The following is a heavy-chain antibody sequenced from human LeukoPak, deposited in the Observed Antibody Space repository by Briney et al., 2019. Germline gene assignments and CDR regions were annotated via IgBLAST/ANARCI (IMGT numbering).Heavy chain of an antibody. Sequence: VSVKVSCKASGNTFTRSGISWVRQAPGQGLEWMGWISAYNGNTNYAQKLQGRVTMTTDTSTSTAYMELGSLRSDDTAVYYWARDCGRYYFDYWGQGTLVTVSS. CDR1: GNTFTRSG. J-gene: IGHJ4*02. CDR3: ARDCGRYYFDY. CDR2: ISAYNGNT. V-gene: IGHV1-18*01.